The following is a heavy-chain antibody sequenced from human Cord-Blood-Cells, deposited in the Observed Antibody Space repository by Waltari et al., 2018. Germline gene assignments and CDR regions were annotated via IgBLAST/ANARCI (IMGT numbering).Heavy chain of an antibody. D-gene: IGHD2-15*01. CDR2: IIPILGIA. V-gene: IGHV1-69*02. CDR3: ASPRYCSGGSCYYFDY. CDR1: GGTFSSYT. Sequence: QVQLVQSGAEVKKPGSSVKVSCQASGGTFSSYTISWVRQAPGQGLEWMGRIIPILGIANYAQKFQGRVTITADKSTSTAYMELSSLRSEDTAVYYCASPRYCSGGSCYYFDYWGQGTLVTVSS. J-gene: IGHJ4*02.